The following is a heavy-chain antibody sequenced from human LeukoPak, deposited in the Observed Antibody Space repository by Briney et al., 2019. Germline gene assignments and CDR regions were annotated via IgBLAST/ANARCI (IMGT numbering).Heavy chain of an antibody. V-gene: IGHV3-7*01. Sequence: PGGSLRLSCAAPGFTFSSYWMSWARQAPGKGLEWVANIKQDGSEKYYVDSVKGRFTISRDNAKNSLYLQMNSLRAEDTAVYYCARDPPRGSFDYWGQGTLVTVSS. J-gene: IGHJ4*02. CDR2: IKQDGSEK. CDR3: ARDPPRGSFDY. CDR1: GFTFSSYW. D-gene: IGHD3-10*01.